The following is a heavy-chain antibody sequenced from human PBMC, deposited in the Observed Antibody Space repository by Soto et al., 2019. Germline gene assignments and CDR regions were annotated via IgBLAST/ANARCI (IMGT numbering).Heavy chain of an antibody. V-gene: IGHV1-18*01. Sequence: QVQLVQSGAEVKKPGASVKVSCKASGYTFTSYGISWVRQAPGQGLEWMGWISAYNGNTNYAQKLQGRVTMTTDTSTSTAYMELRSLRSDDTAVYYCARDRYAHSSGWYNHFDYWGQGTLATVSS. CDR2: ISAYNGNT. D-gene: IGHD6-19*01. CDR1: GYTFTSYG. J-gene: IGHJ4*02. CDR3: ARDRYAHSSGWYNHFDY.